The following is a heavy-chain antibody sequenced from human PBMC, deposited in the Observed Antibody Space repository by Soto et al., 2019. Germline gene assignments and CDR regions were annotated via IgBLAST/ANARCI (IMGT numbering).Heavy chain of an antibody. CDR2: IYYSGST. V-gene: IGHV4-31*03. CDR3: ARWGRGGATPYYYGMDV. CDR1: GGSISSGGYY. J-gene: IGHJ6*02. Sequence: QVQLQESGPGLVKPSQTLSLTCTVSGGSISSGGYYWSWIRQHPGKGLEWIGYIYYSGSTYYNPSLKSRVTISVDTSKNQFSLKLSSVTAADTAVYYCARWGRGGATPYYYGMDVWGQGTTVTVSS. D-gene: IGHD1-26*01.